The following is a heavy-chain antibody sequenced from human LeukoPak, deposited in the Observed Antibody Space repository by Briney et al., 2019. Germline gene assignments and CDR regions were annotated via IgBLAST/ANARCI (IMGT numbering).Heavy chain of an antibody. CDR1: GYTFTGYY. CDR2: ISPNSGGT. V-gene: IGHV1-2*02. CDR3: ASSSWELLLFAFDI. J-gene: IGHJ3*02. Sequence: SVKVSCKASGYTFTGYYMHWVRQAPGQGLEWRGWISPNSGGTNYAQKFQGRVTMTRDTSISTAYMELSRLRSDDTAVYYCASSSWELLLFAFDIWGQGTMVTVSS. D-gene: IGHD1-26*01.